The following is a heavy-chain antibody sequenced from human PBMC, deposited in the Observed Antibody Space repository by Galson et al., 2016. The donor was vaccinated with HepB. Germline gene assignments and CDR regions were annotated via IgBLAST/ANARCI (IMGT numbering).Heavy chain of an antibody. CDR2: ISAYNGNT. Sequence: SVKVSCKASGYTFTSYGISWVRQAPGQGLEWMGWISAYNGNTNYAQKLQGRVTMTTDTSTSTAYMELRSLRSDDTAVYYWARRSSATLNYYYNGMDVWGQGTTVTVSS. D-gene: IGHD5-12*01. J-gene: IGHJ6*02. V-gene: IGHV1-18*01. CDR1: GYTFTSYG. CDR3: ARRSSATLNYYYNGMDV.